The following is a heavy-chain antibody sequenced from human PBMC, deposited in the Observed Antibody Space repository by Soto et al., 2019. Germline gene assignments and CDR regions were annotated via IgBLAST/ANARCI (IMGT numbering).Heavy chain of an antibody. Sequence: GASVKVSCKASGYTFTSYGISWVRQAPGQGLEWMGWISAYNGNTNYAQKLQGRVTMTTDTSTSTAYMELRSLSSVTAADTAVYYCARLIAPLDSSSWYKVDYWGQGTLVTVSS. V-gene: IGHV1-18*01. CDR3: ARLIAPLDSSSWYKVDY. CDR2: ISAYNGNT. J-gene: IGHJ4*02. CDR1: GYTFTSYG. D-gene: IGHD6-13*01.